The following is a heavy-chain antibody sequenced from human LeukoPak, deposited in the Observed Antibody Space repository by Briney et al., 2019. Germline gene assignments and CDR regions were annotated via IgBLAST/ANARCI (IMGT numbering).Heavy chain of an antibody. CDR3: ARRLYSPGNYYYMDV. J-gene: IGHJ6*03. CDR2: IYYSGST. V-gene: IGHV4-39*01. Sequence: SETLSLTCTVSGGSISSSNYYWGWIRQPPGKGLEWIGSIYYSGSTYYNPSLKSRVTISVGTSKNQFSLKLSSVTAADTAVYYCARRLYSPGNYYYMDVWGKGTTVTVSS. CDR1: GGSISSSNYY. D-gene: IGHD2-2*02.